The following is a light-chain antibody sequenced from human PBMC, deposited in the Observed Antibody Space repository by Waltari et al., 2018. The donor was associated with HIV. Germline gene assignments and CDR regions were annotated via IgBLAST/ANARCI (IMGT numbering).Light chain of an antibody. CDR2: VDSAGSH. CDR1: SGHSSYA. Sequence: QLVLTQSPSASASLGASVKLTCTLSSGHSSYAIAWHQQQPEKGPRYLMKVDSAGSHSKGDGIPDRFSGSYSGADRYLTISSLQSEDEADYYCQTWATGIQVFGGGTKLTVL. J-gene: IGLJ3*02. V-gene: IGLV4-69*02. CDR3: QTWATGIQV.